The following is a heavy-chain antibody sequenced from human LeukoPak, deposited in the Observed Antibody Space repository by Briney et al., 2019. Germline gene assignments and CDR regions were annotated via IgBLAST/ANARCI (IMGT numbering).Heavy chain of an antibody. D-gene: IGHD6-13*01. CDR3: ARDYIAAACRSWFDP. J-gene: IGHJ5*02. Sequence: SVKVSCKASGGTFSSYAISWVRQAPGQGLEWMGRIIPIFGTANYAQKFQGRVTITTDESTSTAYMELSSLRSEDTAVYYCARDYIAAACRSWFDPWGQGTLVTVSS. CDR1: GGTFSSYA. V-gene: IGHV1-69*05. CDR2: IIPIFGTA.